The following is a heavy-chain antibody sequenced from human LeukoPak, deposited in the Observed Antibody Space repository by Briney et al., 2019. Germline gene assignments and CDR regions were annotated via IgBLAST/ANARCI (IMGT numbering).Heavy chain of an antibody. J-gene: IGHJ4*02. CDR2: INHSGST. CDR1: GGSFSGYY. CDR3: ARGGYSYGYIDY. V-gene: IGHV4-34*01. Sequence: SETLSLTCAVYGGSFSGYYWSWVRQPPGKGLEWIGEINHSGSTNYNPSLKSRVTISVDTSKNQFSLKLSSVTAADTAVYYCARGGYSYGYIDYWGQGTLVTVSS. D-gene: IGHD5-18*01.